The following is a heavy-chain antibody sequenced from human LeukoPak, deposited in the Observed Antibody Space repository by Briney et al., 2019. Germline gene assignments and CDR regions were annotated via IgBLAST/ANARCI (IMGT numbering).Heavy chain of an antibody. Sequence: GGSLRLSCAASGFTFSSYAMSWVRQAPGKGLEWVSGINWNGGSTGYADSVKGRFTISRDNAKNSLYLQMNSLRAEDTALYHCARDYSSGWYDYWGQGTLVTVSS. V-gene: IGHV3-20*01. J-gene: IGHJ4*02. CDR2: INWNGGST. D-gene: IGHD6-19*01. CDR1: GFTFSSYA. CDR3: ARDYSSGWYDY.